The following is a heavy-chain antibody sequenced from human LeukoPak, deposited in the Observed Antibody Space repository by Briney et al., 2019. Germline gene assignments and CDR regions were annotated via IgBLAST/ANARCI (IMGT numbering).Heavy chain of an antibody. Sequence: PSETLSLTCAVYGGSFSGYYWSWIRQPPGKGLEWIGEINHSGSTNYNPSLKSRVTISVDTSKNQFSLKLSSVTAADTAVYYCARDPSTGDWGYYYYYMDVWGKGTTVTVSS. V-gene: IGHV4-34*01. J-gene: IGHJ6*03. CDR1: GGSFSGYY. CDR3: ARDPSTGDWGYYYYYMDV. CDR2: INHSGST. D-gene: IGHD7-27*01.